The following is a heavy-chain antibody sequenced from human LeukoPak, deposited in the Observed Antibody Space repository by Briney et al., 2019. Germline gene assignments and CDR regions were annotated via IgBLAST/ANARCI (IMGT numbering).Heavy chain of an antibody. D-gene: IGHD6-19*01. V-gene: IGHV3-30*02. J-gene: IGHJ6*03. CDR2: IRNDGSHK. CDR1: GFTFSTYA. Sequence: GGSLRLSCTASGFTFSTYAMHWVRQPPGKGLEWVAFIRNDGSHKSYADSVKGRFTIARDNSKNTLFLQMNSLRPEDTAVYYCAKDGGWYELYYMDVWGTGTMVTVSS. CDR3: AKDGGWYELYYMDV.